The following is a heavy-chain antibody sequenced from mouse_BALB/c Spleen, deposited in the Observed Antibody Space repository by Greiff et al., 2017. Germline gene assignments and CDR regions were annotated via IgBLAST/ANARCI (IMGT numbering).Heavy chain of an antibody. CDR3: ARLGFDY. CDR1: GYTFTSYW. J-gene: IGHJ2*01. CDR2: INPSNGRT. D-gene: IGHD4-1*01. Sequence: QVQLQQPGAELVKPGASVKLSCKASGYTFTSYWMHWVKQRPGQGLEWIGEINPSNGRTNYNEKFKSKATLTVDKSSSTAYMQLSSLTSEDSAVYYCARLGFDYWGQGTTLTVSS. V-gene: IGHV1S81*02.